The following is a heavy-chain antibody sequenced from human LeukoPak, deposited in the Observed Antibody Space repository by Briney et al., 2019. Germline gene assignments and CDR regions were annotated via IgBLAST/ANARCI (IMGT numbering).Heavy chain of an antibody. CDR2: ISGSGGST. D-gene: IGHD3-3*01. CDR1: GFTFSSYA. CDR3: AKADTIFGVVIEEDAFDI. Sequence: GSLRLSCAASGFTFSSYAMSWVRQAPGKGLEWVSAISGSGGSTYYADSVKGRFTISRDNSKNTLYLQMNSLRAEDTAVYYCAKADTIFGVVIEEDAFDIWGQGTMVTVSS. V-gene: IGHV3-23*01. J-gene: IGHJ3*02.